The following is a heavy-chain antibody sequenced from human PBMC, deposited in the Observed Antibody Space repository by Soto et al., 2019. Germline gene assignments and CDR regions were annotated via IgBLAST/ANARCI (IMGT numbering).Heavy chain of an antibody. CDR3: AREPASSSSVVYYYYGMDV. D-gene: IGHD6-6*01. CDR2: ISAYNGNT. V-gene: IGHV1-18*01. CDR1: GYTFTSYG. Sequence: QVQLVQSGAEVKKPGASVKVSCKASGYTFTSYGISWVRQAPGQGLEWMGWISAYNGNTNYAQKLQGRVTMTTDTSTSPAYMELRSLRSDDTAVYYCAREPASSSSVVYYYYGMDVWGQGTTVTVSS. J-gene: IGHJ6*02.